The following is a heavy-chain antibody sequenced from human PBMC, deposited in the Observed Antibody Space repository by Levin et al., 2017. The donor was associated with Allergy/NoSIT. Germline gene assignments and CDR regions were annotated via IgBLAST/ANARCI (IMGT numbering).Heavy chain of an antibody. CDR2: IINSGVGT. Sequence: GESLKISCAASGFTFNNYAMSWVRQAPGKGLEWVSAIINSGVGTYYADSVKGRFTISRDNSKNTMYLQMNSLRAEDTAVYFCAKDWIRGSDQPYYFDYWGQGTLVTASS. CDR1: GFTFNNYA. D-gene: IGHD5-18*01. CDR3: AKDWIRGSDQPYYFDY. V-gene: IGHV3-23*01. J-gene: IGHJ4*02.